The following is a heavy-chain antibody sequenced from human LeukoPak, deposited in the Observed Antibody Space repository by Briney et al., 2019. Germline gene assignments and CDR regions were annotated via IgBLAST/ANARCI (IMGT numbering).Heavy chain of an antibody. Sequence: GGSLRLSCAVSGFTFSSYGMSWVRQAPGKGLEWVSGVSGSGGTTYYADSVKGRFTISRENAKNSLYLQMNSLRAGDTAVYYCARAAYSSTWYSRYFDLWGRGTLVTVSS. D-gene: IGHD6-13*01. J-gene: IGHJ2*01. CDR2: VSGSGGTT. CDR3: ARAAYSSTWYSRYFDL. V-gene: IGHV3-23*01. CDR1: GFTFSSYG.